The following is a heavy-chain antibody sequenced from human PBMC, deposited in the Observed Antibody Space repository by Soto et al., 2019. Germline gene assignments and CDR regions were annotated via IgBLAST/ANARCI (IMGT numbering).Heavy chain of an antibody. CDR1: GFTFRNYE. CDR3: ARENLTYPSCFDY. Sequence: EVQLVEAGGGLIQPGGSLRLSCEASGFTFRNYEINWVRQAPGKGLEWISYIGSAGRTIYYADSVKGRFTISRDNAKNSLYLQMNSLRVEATAFYYCARENLTYPSCFDYWGQGSLVTVSS. J-gene: IGHJ4*02. V-gene: IGHV3-48*03. CDR2: IGSAGRTI. D-gene: IGHD1-20*01.